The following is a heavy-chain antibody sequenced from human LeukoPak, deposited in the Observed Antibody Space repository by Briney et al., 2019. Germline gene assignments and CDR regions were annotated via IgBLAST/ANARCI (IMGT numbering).Heavy chain of an antibody. J-gene: IGHJ3*02. CDR3: ARDSSADSSSWDENAFDI. CDR1: GDSVSSNSAA. Sequence: SQTLSLTCAISGDSVSSNSAAWNWIRQSPSRGLEWLGRTYYRSKWYNDYAVSVKSRITINPDTSKNQFSLQLNSVTPEDTAVYYCARDSSADSSSWDENAFDIWGQGTMVTVSS. CDR2: TYYRSKWYN. V-gene: IGHV6-1*01. D-gene: IGHD6-13*01.